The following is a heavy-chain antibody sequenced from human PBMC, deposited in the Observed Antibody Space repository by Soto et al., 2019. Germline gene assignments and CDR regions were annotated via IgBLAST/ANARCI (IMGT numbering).Heavy chain of an antibody. CDR2: INANSGDT. J-gene: IGHJ6*02. D-gene: IGHD3-10*01. Sequence: ASVKVSCKASGYIFTGFYMHWVRQAPGQGLEWMGWINANSGDTFYAQKFQGRLTMTRDTSLSTVYMELNSLTFDDTAVYYCARDPPWGSGTALDYYFYGMDVWGQVTTVTVSS. CDR1: GYIFTGFY. V-gene: IGHV1-2*02. CDR3: ARDPPWGSGTALDYYFYGMDV.